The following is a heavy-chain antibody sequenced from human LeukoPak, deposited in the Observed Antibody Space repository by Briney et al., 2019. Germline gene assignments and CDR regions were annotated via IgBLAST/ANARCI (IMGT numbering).Heavy chain of an antibody. D-gene: IGHD1-26*01. CDR3: ARDSTDDGRFDY. CDR2: ISAYNGNT. J-gene: IGHJ4*02. Sequence: SVKVSCKASGYTFTSYGISWVRQAPGQGLEWMGWISAYNGNTNYAQKLQGRVTMTTDTSTSTANMELRSLRSDDTAVYYCARDSTDDGRFDYWGQGTLVTVSS. CDR1: GYTFTSYG. V-gene: IGHV1-18*01.